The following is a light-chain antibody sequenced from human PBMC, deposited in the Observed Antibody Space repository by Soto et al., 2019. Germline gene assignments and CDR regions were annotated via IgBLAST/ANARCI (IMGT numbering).Light chain of an antibody. Sequence: QSVLTQPPSASGTPGQRVTISCSGSSSNIGSNTVNWYQQLPGTAPKLLIYSNNQRPSGVPDRFSGSKSGTSASLAISGLXSEDEADYYCAAWDDSLGYVFGTGTKLTVL. CDR1: SSNIGSNT. V-gene: IGLV1-44*01. CDR2: SNN. J-gene: IGLJ1*01. CDR3: AAWDDSLGYV.